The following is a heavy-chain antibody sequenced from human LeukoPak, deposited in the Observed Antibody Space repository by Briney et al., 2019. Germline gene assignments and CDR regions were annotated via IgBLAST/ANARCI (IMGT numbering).Heavy chain of an antibody. CDR3: ARGAGWLYD. J-gene: IGHJ4*02. CDR1: EVTLRNVA. V-gene: IGHV1-69*06. CDR2: IIPMIATA. D-gene: IGHD3-22*01. Sequence: ASVKASCKTTEVTLRNVAFSWVRQAPGQGLEWLGGIIPMIATASYSQKFQGRVSINADKSTNTVYMELSSLKLEDTAVYYCARGAGWLYDWGQGTLVIVSS.